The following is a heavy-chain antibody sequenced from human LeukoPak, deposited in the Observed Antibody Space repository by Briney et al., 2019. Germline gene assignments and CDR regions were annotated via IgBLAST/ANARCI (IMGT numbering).Heavy chain of an antibody. Sequence: PGGSLRLSCAASGFTFSSYAMSWVRQAPGKGLEWVSAISGSGGSTYYADSVKGRFTISRDNSKNTLYLQMNSLRVEGTSVYYCAREAVTTSASFDYWGQGALVTVSS. D-gene: IGHD4-17*01. J-gene: IGHJ4*02. CDR3: AREAVTTSASFDY. CDR2: ISGSGGST. CDR1: GFTFSSYA. V-gene: IGHV3-23*01.